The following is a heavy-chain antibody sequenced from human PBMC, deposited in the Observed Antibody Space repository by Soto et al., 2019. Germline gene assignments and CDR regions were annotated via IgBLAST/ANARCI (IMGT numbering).Heavy chain of an antibody. CDR1: GFTFSSYW. J-gene: IGHJ5*02. V-gene: IGHV3-7*01. D-gene: IGHD3-9*01. CDR2: IKQDGSEK. CDR3: ARDKEYYDILTGYYTNWFDP. Sequence: PGGSLRLSCAASGFTFSSYWMSWVRQAPGKGLEWVANIKQDGSEKYYVDSVKGRFTISRDNAKNSLYLQMNSLRAEDTAVYYCARDKEYYDILTGYYTNWFDPWGQGTLVTVSS.